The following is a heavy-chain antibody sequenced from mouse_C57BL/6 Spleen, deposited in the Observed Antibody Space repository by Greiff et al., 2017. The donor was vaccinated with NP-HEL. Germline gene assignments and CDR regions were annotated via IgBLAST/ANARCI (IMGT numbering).Heavy chain of an antibody. V-gene: IGHV7-3*01. J-gene: IGHJ2*01. Sequence: EVMLVESGGGLVQPGGSLSLSCAASGFTFTDYYMSWVRQPPGKALEWLGFIRNKANGYTTEYSASVKGRFTISRDNSTSILYLQLNDLRAEDSGTYYCASGGGNLGYWGQGTTLTVSS. CDR1: GFTFTDYY. CDR3: ASGGGNLGY. CDR2: IRNKANGYTT.